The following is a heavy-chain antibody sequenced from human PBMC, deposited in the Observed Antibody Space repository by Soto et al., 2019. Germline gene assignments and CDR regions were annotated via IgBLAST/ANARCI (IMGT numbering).Heavy chain of an antibody. Sequence: GASVKVSCKASGGTFSSYAISWVRQAPGQGLEWMGGIIPIFGTANYAQKFQGRVTITADESTSTAYMELSSLRSEDTAVYYCARGHVAVAGTGPYYYYYGMDVWGQGTTVTVS. CDR2: IIPIFGTA. D-gene: IGHD6-19*01. CDR1: GGTFSSYA. J-gene: IGHJ6*02. V-gene: IGHV1-69*13. CDR3: ARGHVAVAGTGPYYYYYGMDV.